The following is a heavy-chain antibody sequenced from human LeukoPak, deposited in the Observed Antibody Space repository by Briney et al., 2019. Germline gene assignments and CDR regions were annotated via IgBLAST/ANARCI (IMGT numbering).Heavy chain of an antibody. D-gene: IGHD3-9*01. Sequence: ASVKVSCKASGYTFTSYDINWVRQATGQGLEWMGWMNPNSGNTGYAQKFQGRVTMTRNTSISTAYMELSSLRSEDTAVYYCARGQVAGRLRYFDWLFRPYYYYYYMDVWGKGTTVTVSS. J-gene: IGHJ6*03. CDR3: ARGQVAGRLRYFDWLFRPYYYYYYMDV. V-gene: IGHV1-8*01. CDR1: GYTFTSYD. CDR2: MNPNSGNT.